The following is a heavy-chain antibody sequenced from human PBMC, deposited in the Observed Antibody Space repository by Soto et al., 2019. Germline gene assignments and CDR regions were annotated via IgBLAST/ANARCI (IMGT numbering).Heavy chain of an antibody. CDR2: IYYSGST. CDR1: GGSISSYY. J-gene: IGHJ4*02. CDR3: ASTDPKLLVGGYYFDY. Sequence: SETLSLTCTVSGGSISSYYWSWIRQPPGKGLEWIGYIYYSGSTNYNPSLKSRVTISVDTSKNQFSLKLSSVTAADTAVYYCASTDPKLLVGGYYFDYWGQGTLVTVSS. D-gene: IGHD1-26*01. V-gene: IGHV4-59*01.